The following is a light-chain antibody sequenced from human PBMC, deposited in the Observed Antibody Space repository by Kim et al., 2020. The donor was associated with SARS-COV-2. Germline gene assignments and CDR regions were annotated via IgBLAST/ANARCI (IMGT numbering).Light chain of an antibody. J-gene: IGLJ2*01. CDR2: DVT. CDR3: CSYASSGTLV. V-gene: IGLV2-14*03. CDR1: SSDVGGYDY. Sequence: QSALTQPASVSGSPGQSITISCTGTSSDVGGYDYVSWYQQHPGKAPKLVIFDVTKRPSGVSNRFSGSKSGNTASLTISGLQTEDEAYYYCCSYASSGTLVFGGGTKVTVL.